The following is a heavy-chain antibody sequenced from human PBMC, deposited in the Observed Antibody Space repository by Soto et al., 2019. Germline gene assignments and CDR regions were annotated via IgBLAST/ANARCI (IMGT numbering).Heavy chain of an antibody. CDR2: VSANNGHT. Sequence: GASVKVSCKASGFTFSNYGLTWVRQAPGQGLEWMGWVSANNGHTNYAQNLQGRVSMTTDTSTSTAYMELRGLTFDDTAVYYCARDIESVTAKHFFYYYPMDVWGQGTTVTVSS. CDR3: ARDIESVTAKHFFYYYPMDV. V-gene: IGHV1-18*01. D-gene: IGHD2-8*01. CDR1: GFTFSNYG. J-gene: IGHJ6*02.